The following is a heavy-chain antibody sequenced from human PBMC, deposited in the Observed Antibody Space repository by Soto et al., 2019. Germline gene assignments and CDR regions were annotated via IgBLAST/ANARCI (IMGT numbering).Heavy chain of an antibody. J-gene: IGHJ5*02. CDR2: IYYSGST. CDR1: GGSISSGGYY. D-gene: IGHD6-6*01. Sequence: SETLSLTCTVSGGSISSGGYYWGWIRQHPGKGLEWIGYIYYSGSTYYNPSLKSRVTISVDTSKNQFSLKLSSVTAADTAVYYCAREEYSSSFGFDPWGQGTLVTVSS. CDR3: AREEYSSSFGFDP. V-gene: IGHV4-31*03.